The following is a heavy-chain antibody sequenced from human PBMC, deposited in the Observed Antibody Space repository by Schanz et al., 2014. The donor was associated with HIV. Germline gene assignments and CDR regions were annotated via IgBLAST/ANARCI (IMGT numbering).Heavy chain of an antibody. CDR1: GFTFSYAW. CDR2: IKSKIDGGST. V-gene: IGHV3-15*01. J-gene: IGHJ3*02. D-gene: IGHD5-12*01. Sequence: EVQLVESGGDLVKPGGCLRLSCAASGFTFSYAWMNWVRQTPGKGLEWVARIKSKIDGGSTDYATPVKGRFTISRDDSKNTLYVQMSSLKTEDTAVYYCTTSLEMATITAFDIWGQGTMVTVS. CDR3: TTSLEMATITAFDI.